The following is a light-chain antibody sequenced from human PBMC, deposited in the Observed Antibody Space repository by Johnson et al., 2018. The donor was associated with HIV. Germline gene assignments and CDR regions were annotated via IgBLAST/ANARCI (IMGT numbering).Light chain of an antibody. V-gene: IGLV1-51*01. CDR3: ETWDSSLSTGYF. CDR1: SSNIGNNS. Sequence: QSVLTQPPSVSAAPGQKVTISCSGSSSNIGNNSVSWYQQLPGTAPKLLIYDNNKRPSVIPDRFSGSKSGTSATLGITGLQTGDEAEYYCETWDSSLSTGYFCGTGIKVTVL. CDR2: DNN. J-gene: IGLJ1*01.